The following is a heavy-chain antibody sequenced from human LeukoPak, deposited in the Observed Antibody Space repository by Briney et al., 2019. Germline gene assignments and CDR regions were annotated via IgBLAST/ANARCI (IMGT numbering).Heavy chain of an antibody. J-gene: IGHJ1*01. Sequence: PGGSLRLSCAASGFTFSSYGMHWVRQAPGKGLEWVAVISYDGSNKYYADSVKGRFTISRDNSKNTLYLQMNSLRAEDTAVYYCVKGDYGDYVEYFQHWGQGTLVTVSS. D-gene: IGHD4-17*01. CDR1: GFTFSSYG. CDR2: ISYDGSNK. V-gene: IGHV3-30*18. CDR3: VKGDYGDYVEYFQH.